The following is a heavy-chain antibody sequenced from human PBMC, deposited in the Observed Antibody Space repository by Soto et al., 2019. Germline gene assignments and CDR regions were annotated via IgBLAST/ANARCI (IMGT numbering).Heavy chain of an antibody. Sequence: EVQLVESGGGLVQPGRSLRLSCAASGFTFDDYAIHWVRQAPGKGLEWVSGISWNSGSIGYADSVKGRFTISRDNAKNSLYLQMNSLRAEDTALYYCAKGLTMIVVVVAFDIWGQWTMVTVSS. CDR3: AKGLTMIVVVVAFDI. D-gene: IGHD3-22*01. J-gene: IGHJ3*02. CDR2: ISWNSGSI. V-gene: IGHV3-9*01. CDR1: GFTFDDYA.